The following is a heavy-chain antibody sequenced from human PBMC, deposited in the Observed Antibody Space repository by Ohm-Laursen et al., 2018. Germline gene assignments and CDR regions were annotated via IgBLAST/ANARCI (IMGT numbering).Heavy chain of an antibody. CDR1: GFTFSSYA. V-gene: IGHV3-23*01. CDR2: ISGNAVRT. CDR3: AKGPFIAVAGSNYFFDY. D-gene: IGHD6-19*01. J-gene: IGHJ4*02. Sequence: SLRLFCAASGFTFSSYAMSWVRQAPGKGLEWVSSISGNAVRTYDADSVKGRFSISRDNSKNTLDLQMNSLRAEDTAVYYCAKGPFIAVAGSNYFFDYWGQGTLVTVSS.